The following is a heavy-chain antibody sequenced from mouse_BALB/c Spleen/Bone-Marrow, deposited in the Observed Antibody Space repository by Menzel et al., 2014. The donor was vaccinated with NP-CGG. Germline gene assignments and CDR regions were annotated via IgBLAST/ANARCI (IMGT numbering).Heavy chain of an antibody. J-gene: IGHJ3*01. V-gene: IGHV1S56*01. CDR3: ARSGDSSGYGFAY. CDR2: IYPGDGST. Sequence: VKLVESGPELVKPGALVKISCKASGYTFTSYDINWVKQRPGQGLEWIGWIYPGDGSTKYNEKFKGKATLTADKSSSTAYTQLSSLTSENSAVYFCARSGDSSGYGFAYWGQGTLVTVSA. CDR1: GYTFTSYD. D-gene: IGHD3-2*01.